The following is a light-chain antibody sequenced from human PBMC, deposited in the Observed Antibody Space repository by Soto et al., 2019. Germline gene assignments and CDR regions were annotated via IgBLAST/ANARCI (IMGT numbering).Light chain of an antibody. Sequence: DIQMTQSPSTLSASVGDRVTITCRASQSISSWLAWYQQKPGKAPKLLIYKASSLESGVRSRFSGSGSGTEFTLTISSLQPDDFGTYYCQQYNSYSTFGQGTKVEIK. CDR3: QQYNSYST. CDR2: KAS. J-gene: IGKJ1*01. V-gene: IGKV1-5*03. CDR1: QSISSW.